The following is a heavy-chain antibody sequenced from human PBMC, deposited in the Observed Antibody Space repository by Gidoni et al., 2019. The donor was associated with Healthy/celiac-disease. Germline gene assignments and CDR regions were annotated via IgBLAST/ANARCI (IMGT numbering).Heavy chain of an antibody. J-gene: IGHJ3*02. CDR1: GFSLINARMG. D-gene: IGHD3-3*01. Sequence: QVTLKESGPVLVKPTENLPQTCTVSGFSLINARMGVSWIRQHPGKALEWRAHIFSNDEKSYSTSLKSRLTISKDTSTSQVVLTMTNMDPVDTATYYCARSRGDFWSGYYPGAFDIWGQGTMVTVSS. CDR3: ARSRGDFWSGYYPGAFDI. V-gene: IGHV2-26*01. CDR2: IFSNDEK.